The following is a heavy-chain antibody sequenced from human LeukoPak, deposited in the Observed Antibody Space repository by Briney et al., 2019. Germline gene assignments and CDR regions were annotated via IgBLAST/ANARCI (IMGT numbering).Heavy chain of an antibody. J-gene: IGHJ4*02. V-gene: IGHV3-48*01. D-gene: IGHD3-10*01. Sequence: GGSLRLSCAASGFTFSSYSMNWVRQAPGKGLEGVSYISSSSSTIYYADSVKGRFTISRDNAKNSLYLQMNSLRAEDAAVYYCARDYGSGSYTVYWGQGTLVTVSS. CDR1: GFTFSSYS. CDR2: ISSSSSTI. CDR3: ARDYGSGSYTVY.